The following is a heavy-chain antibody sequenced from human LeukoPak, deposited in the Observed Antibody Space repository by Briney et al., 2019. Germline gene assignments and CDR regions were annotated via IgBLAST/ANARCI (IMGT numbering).Heavy chain of an antibody. CDR3: AGGDYVSYYYGIGV. J-gene: IGHJ6*02. CDR2: IYTSGST. Sequence: PSQTLSLTCTVSGGSISSGSYYWSWIRQPAGKGLEWIGRIYTSGSTNYNPSLKTRVTISVDTSKNQFSLKLRSVTAADTAVYYCAGGDYVSYYYGIGVWGQGTPVTVSS. D-gene: IGHD4-17*01. V-gene: IGHV4-61*02. CDR1: GGSISSGSYY.